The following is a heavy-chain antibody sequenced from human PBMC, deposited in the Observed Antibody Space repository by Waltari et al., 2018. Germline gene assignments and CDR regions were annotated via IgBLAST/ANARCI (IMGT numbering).Heavy chain of an antibody. CDR2: INPNSGGT. V-gene: IGHV1-2*02. CDR1: AYAFTAYY. D-gene: IGHD6-13*01. CDR3: ASIAAAGTDWFDP. J-gene: IGHJ5*02. Sequence: QVQLVQSGAEVKKPGASVKVSCKAPAYAFTAYYIHWGRQAPGQGLEWMGWINPNSGGTNYAQKFQGRVTMTRDTSISTAYMELSRLRSDDTAVYYCASIAAAGTDWFDPWGQGTLVTVSS.